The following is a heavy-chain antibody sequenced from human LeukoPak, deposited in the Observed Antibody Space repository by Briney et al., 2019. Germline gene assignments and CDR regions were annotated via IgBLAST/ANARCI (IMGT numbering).Heavy chain of an antibody. V-gene: IGHV3-33*06. CDR3: AKDRVNGPFDY. J-gene: IGHJ4*02. CDR2: IWYDGSNK. D-gene: IGHD1-1*01. Sequence: PGGSLRLSCAASGFTFSSYGMHWVRQAPGKGLEWVAVIWYDGSNKYYADSVKGRFTISRDNSKNTLYLQMNSLRAEDTAVYYCAKDRVNGPFDYWGQGTLVTVSS. CDR1: GFTFSSYG.